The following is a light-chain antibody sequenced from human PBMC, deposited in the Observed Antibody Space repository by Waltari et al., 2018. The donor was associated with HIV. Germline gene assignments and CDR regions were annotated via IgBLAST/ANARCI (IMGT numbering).Light chain of an antibody. V-gene: IGLV3-25*03. Sequence: SYELTQPPSVSVSPGPTARLTCSGDALPKQYAYWYQQKPGQAPVLVIYKDTERPSGIPERFSGSSSGTTVTLTISGVQAEDEADYFCQSTDSSGTNRVFGGGTKLTVL. J-gene: IGLJ3*02. CDR3: QSTDSSGTNRV. CDR2: KDT. CDR1: ALPKQY.